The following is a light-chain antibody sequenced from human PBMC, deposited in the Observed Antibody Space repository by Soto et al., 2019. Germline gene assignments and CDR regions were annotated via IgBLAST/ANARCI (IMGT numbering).Light chain of an antibody. J-gene: IGKJ3*01. CDR2: DAS. Sequence: EIVLTQSPATLSLSPGERATLSCRASQSVSSYLAWYQQKPGQAPRLLIYDASNRATGIPARFSGSGSGTDFTLTISSLEPEDFAVYYCQQRSNRHCTFGPGTKVDIK. V-gene: IGKV3-11*01. CDR3: QQRSNRHCT. CDR1: QSVSSY.